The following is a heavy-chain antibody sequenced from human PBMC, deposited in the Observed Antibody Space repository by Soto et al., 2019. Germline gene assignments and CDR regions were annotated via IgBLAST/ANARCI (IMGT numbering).Heavy chain of an antibody. J-gene: IGHJ4*02. D-gene: IGHD4-17*01. V-gene: IGHV4-30-2*01. Sequence: SETLSLTCAVSGGSISSGGYSWSWIRQPPGKGLEWIGYIYHSGSTYYNPSLKSRVTISVDRSKNQFSLKLSSVTAADTAVYYCARGPNLRGNYFDYWGQGTLVTVSS. CDR3: ARGPNLRGNYFDY. CDR2: IYHSGST. CDR1: GGSISSGGYS.